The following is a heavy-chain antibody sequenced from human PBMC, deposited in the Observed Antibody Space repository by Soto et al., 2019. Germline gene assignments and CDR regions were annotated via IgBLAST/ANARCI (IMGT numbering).Heavy chain of an antibody. Sequence: SETLSLTCAVYGGSFSGYYWSWIRQPPGKGLEWIGEINHSGSTNYNPSLKSRVTISVDTSKNQFSLKLSSVTAADTAVYYCARASWVYSSSWFDYPRGYFQHWGQGTLVTVSS. V-gene: IGHV4-34*01. CDR3: ARASWVYSSSWFDYPRGYFQH. J-gene: IGHJ1*01. CDR1: GGSFSGYY. CDR2: INHSGST. D-gene: IGHD6-13*01.